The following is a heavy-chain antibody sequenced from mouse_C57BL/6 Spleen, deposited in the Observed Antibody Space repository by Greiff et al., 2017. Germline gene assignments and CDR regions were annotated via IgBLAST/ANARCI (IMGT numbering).Heavy chain of an antibody. Sequence: VQLKQSVAELVRPGASVKLSCTASGFNIKNTYMHWVKQRPEQGLEWIGRIDPANGNTKYAPKFQGKATITADTSSNTAYLQLSSLTSEDTAIYYWARSITTVVATDWYFDVWGTGTTVTVSS. CDR1: GFNIKNTY. CDR2: IDPANGNT. V-gene: IGHV14-3*01. D-gene: IGHD1-1*01. CDR3: ARSITTVVATDWYFDV. J-gene: IGHJ1*03.